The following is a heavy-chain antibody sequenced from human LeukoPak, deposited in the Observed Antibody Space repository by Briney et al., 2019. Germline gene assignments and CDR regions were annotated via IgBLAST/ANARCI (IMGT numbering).Heavy chain of an antibody. CDR2: IIPIFGTA. J-gene: IGHJ6*03. V-gene: IGHV1-69*13. CDR1: GYTLTELS. CDR3: ARGRYYYYMDV. Sequence: GASVKVSCKVSGYTLTELSMHWVRQAPGQGLEWMGGIIPIFGTANYAQKFQGRVTITADESTSTAYMELSSLRSEDTAVYYCARGRYYYYMDVWGKGTTVTISS.